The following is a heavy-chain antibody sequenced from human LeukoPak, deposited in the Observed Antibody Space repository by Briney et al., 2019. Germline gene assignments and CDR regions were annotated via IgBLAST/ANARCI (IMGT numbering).Heavy chain of an antibody. CDR2: IRYDGSNK. CDR3: ARASGSWYAFDY. J-gene: IGHJ4*02. D-gene: IGHD6-13*01. V-gene: IGHV3-33*01. CDR1: GFTFSSYG. Sequence: GGSLRLSCAASGFTFSSYGMHWVRQAPGKGLEWVAVIRYDGSNKYYADSVKGRFTISRDNSKNTLYLQMNSLRAEDTAVYYCARASGSWYAFDYWGQGTLVTVSS.